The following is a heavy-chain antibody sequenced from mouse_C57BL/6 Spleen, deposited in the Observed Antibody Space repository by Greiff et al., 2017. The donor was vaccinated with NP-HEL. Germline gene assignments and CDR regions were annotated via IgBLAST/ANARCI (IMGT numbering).Heavy chain of an antibody. V-gene: IGHV5-17*01. Sequence: EVMLVESGGGLVKPGGSLKLSCAASGFPFSDYGMHWVRQAPEKGLEWVAYISSGSSTIYYADTVKGRFTISRDNAKNTLFLQMTSLRSEETAMYYCARGDGGYAMDYWGQGTSVTVSS. J-gene: IGHJ4*01. CDR3: ARGDGGYAMDY. CDR2: ISSGSSTI. D-gene: IGHD3-3*01. CDR1: GFPFSDYG.